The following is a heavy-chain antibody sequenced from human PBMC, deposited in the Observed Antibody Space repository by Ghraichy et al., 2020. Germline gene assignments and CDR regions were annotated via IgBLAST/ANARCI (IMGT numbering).Heavy chain of an antibody. V-gene: IGHV1-46*01. Sequence: ASVKVSCKTSGYTFTSFYMHWVRQAPGQGLEWMGIVYPNGDGTTYAQKFQGRVTMTMDTSTSILYLELNSLRSDDTAMYYCVRDGPGEYQPDYWGQGTLVTVSS. CDR3: VRDGPGEYQPDY. D-gene: IGHD2-2*01. CDR2: VYPNGDGT. CDR1: GYTFTSFY. J-gene: IGHJ4*02.